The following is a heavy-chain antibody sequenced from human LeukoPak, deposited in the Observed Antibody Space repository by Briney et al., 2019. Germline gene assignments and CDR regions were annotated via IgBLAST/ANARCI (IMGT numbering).Heavy chain of an antibody. Sequence: PGGSLRLSCAASGFTFSSYSMNWVRQAPGKGLEWVSSISSSSSSYIYYADSVKGRFTISRDNAKNSLYLQMNSLRAEDTAVYYCARHYASISSSPTFDYWGQGTLVTVSS. CDR3: ARHYASISSSPTFDY. CDR1: GFTFSSYS. D-gene: IGHD6-6*01. V-gene: IGHV3-21*01. CDR2: ISSSSSSYI. J-gene: IGHJ4*02.